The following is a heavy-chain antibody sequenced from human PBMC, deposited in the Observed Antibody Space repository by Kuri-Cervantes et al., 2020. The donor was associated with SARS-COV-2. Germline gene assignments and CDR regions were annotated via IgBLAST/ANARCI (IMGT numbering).Heavy chain of an antibody. CDR3: ARIVRFMDV. J-gene: IGHJ6*03. D-gene: IGHD2-21*01. V-gene: IGHV4-34*01. CDR2: INHSGST. CDR1: GGSFSGYY. Sequence: SQTLSLTCAVYGGSFSGYYWSWIRQPPGKGLEWIREINHSGSTNYNPSLKSRVTISVDTSKNQFSLKLSSVTAADTAVYYCARIVRFMDVWGKGTTVTVSS.